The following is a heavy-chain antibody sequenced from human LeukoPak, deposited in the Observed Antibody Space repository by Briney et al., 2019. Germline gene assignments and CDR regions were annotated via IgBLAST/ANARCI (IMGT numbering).Heavy chain of an antibody. Sequence: GGSLRLSCAASGFTFSHYHMLWVRQAPGKGPEWVAFIRYDGGDKYYADSVKGRFTISRDNSKNTVSLQMNSLRAEDTAMYYCAKALLAVAGPFDSWGQGTLLTVSS. V-gene: IGHV3-30*02. J-gene: IGHJ4*02. CDR3: AKALLAVAGPFDS. CDR2: IRYDGGDK. D-gene: IGHD6-19*01. CDR1: GFTFSHYH.